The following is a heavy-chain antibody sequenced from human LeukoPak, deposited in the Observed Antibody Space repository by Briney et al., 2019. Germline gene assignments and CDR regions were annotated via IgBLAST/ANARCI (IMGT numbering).Heavy chain of an antibody. Sequence: GGSLRLSCAASGFTFSSYSMNWVRQAPGKGLEWVSSISSSSSYIYYADSVKGRFTISRDNAKNSLYLQMNSLRAEDTAVYYCAREGSILGDFYYYYYMDVWGKGTTVTVSS. CDR1: GFTFSSYS. J-gene: IGHJ6*03. CDR2: ISSSSSYI. V-gene: IGHV3-21*01. CDR3: AREGSILGDFYYYYYMDV. D-gene: IGHD3-16*01.